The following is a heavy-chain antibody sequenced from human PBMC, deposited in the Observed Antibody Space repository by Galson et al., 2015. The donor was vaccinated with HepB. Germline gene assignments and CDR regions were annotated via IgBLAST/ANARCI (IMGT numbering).Heavy chain of an antibody. Sequence: SVKVSCKASGYTFTSYYMHWVRQAPGQGLEWMGIINPSGGSTSYAQKFQGRVTMTRDTSTSTVYMELSSLRSEDTAVYYCASSQPITGTPRRYYYYMDVWGKGTTVTVSS. CDR1: GYTFTSYY. CDR2: INPSGGST. J-gene: IGHJ6*03. D-gene: IGHD1-7*01. CDR3: ASSQPITGTPRRYYYYMDV. V-gene: IGHV1-46*03.